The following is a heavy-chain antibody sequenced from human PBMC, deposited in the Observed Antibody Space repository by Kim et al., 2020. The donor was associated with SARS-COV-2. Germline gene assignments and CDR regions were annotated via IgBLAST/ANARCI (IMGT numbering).Heavy chain of an antibody. Sequence: ASVKVSCKASGYTFTSYGISCVRQAPGQGLEWMGWISAYNGNTNYAQKLQGRVTMTTDTSTSTAYMELRSLRSDDTAVYYCARDLGVVVVVDPYYYYGMDVWGQGTTVTVSS. V-gene: IGHV1-18*01. CDR3: ARDLGVVVVVDPYYYYGMDV. CDR1: GYTFTSYG. CDR2: ISAYNGNT. D-gene: IGHD2-15*01. J-gene: IGHJ6*02.